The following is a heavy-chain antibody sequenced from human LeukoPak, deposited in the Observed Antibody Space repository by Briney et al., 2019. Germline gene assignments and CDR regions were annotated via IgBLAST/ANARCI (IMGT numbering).Heavy chain of an antibody. CDR3: TREELSIFGVITIGDS. Sequence: SVKVSCKASGGTFSSYAISWVRQAPGQGLEWMGGIIPIFGTANYAQKFQGRVTITADESTSTAYMELSSLRSEDTAVYYCTREELSIFGVITIGDSWGQGTLVTVSS. D-gene: IGHD3-3*01. CDR2: IIPIFGTA. V-gene: IGHV1-69*13. CDR1: GGTFSSYA. J-gene: IGHJ4*02.